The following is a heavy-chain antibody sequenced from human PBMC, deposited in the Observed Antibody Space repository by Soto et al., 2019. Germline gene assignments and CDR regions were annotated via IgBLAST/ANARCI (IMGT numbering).Heavy chain of an antibody. CDR2: IYYSGST. D-gene: IGHD6-13*01. CDR1: GGNISSYY. CDR3: ARCTAGTVDY. J-gene: IGHJ4*02. V-gene: IGHV4-59*08. Sequence: SETLSLTCTVSGGNISSYYWSWIRQPPGKGLEWIGYIYYSGSTNYNPSLKSRVTISVDTSKNQFSLKLSSVTAADTAVYYCARCTAGTVDYWGQGTLVTVSS.